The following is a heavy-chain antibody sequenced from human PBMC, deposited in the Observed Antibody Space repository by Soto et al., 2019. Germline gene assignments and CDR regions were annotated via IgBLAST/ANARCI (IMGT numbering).Heavy chain of an antibody. CDR3: ARGGEPIDY. V-gene: IGHV1-3*01. CDR2: INAGNGNT. J-gene: IGHJ4*02. D-gene: IGHD2-21*01. CDR1: AYTFTSYA. Sequence: GASVQVSCRASAYTFTSYAMHWVRQAPGQRLKWMGWINAGNGNTKYSQKFQGRVTITRDTSASTAYMEMSSLRSEDTAVYYCARGGEPIDYWGQGTLVTVSS.